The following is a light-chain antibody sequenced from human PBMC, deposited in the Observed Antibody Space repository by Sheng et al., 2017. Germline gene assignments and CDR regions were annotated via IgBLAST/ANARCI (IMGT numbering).Light chain of an antibody. V-gene: IGLV3-16*01. J-gene: IGLJ3*02. CDR2: IDN. CDR1: ALPKTY. Sequence: SYELTQPPSVSVSLGQMARITCSGEALPKTYAYWYQQKPGQFPVLVIYIDNERPSGIPERFSGSSSGTIATLTNSGVQAEDEGDSRCLSTDSSGTYEVFGGGPNLTVL. CDR3: LSTDSSGTYEV.